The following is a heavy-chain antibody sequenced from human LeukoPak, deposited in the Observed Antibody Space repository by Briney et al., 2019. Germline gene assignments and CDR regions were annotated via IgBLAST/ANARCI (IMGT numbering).Heavy chain of an antibody. J-gene: IGHJ4*02. V-gene: IGHV4-59*01. CDR1: GGSISSYY. CDR3: ARGVVVVTAAYYFDY. Sequence: SETLSLTCTVSGGSISSYYWSWIRQPPGKGLEWIGYIYYSGSTNYNPSLKSRVTISVDMSKNQFSLKLSSVTAADTAVYYCARGVVVVTAAYYFDYWGQGTLVTVSS. CDR2: IYYSGST. D-gene: IGHD2-21*02.